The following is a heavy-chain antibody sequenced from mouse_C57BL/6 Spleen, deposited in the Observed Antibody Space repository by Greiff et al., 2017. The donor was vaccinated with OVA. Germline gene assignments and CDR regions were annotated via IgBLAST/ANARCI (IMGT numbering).Heavy chain of an antibody. D-gene: IGHD2-2*01. CDR2: IDPSDSYT. CDR1: GYTFTSYW. CDR3: ARSGYDRTWFAY. J-gene: IGHJ3*01. Sequence: QVQLKQPGAELVMPGASVKLSCKASGYTFTSYWMHWVKQRPGQGLEWIGEIDPSDSYTNYNQKFKGKSTLTVDKSSSTAYMQLSSLTSEDSAVYYCARSGYDRTWFAYWGQGTLVTVSA. V-gene: IGHV1-69*01.